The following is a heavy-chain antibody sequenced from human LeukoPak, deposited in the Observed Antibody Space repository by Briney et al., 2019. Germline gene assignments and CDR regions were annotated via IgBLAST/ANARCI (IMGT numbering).Heavy chain of an antibody. Sequence: TGGSLRLSCAASGFTFGTFWMSWVRQAPGKGLEWVANIKQDGSETFCVDSVKGRFTISRDNAKDSLYLQMNSLRAEDTALYYCARGHSSAWYVDYFDYWGQATLVTVSS. CDR1: GFTFGTFW. V-gene: IGHV3-7*05. J-gene: IGHJ4*02. D-gene: IGHD6-19*01. CDR2: IKQDGSET. CDR3: ARGHSSAWYVDYFDY.